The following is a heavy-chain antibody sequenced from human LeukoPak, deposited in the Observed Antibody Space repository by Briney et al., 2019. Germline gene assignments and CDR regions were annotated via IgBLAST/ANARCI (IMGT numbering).Heavy chain of an antibody. V-gene: IGHV1-69*01. Sequence: SVKVSCKASGGTFSSYAISGVRQAPGRGLEWMGGIIPIFGTANYAQKFQGRVTITADESTSTAYMELSSLRSEDTAVYYCARVKDQLITGWFDPWGQGTLVTVSS. J-gene: IGHJ5*02. CDR3: ARVKDQLITGWFDP. CDR2: IIPIFGTA. D-gene: IGHD2-2*01. CDR1: GGTFSSYA.